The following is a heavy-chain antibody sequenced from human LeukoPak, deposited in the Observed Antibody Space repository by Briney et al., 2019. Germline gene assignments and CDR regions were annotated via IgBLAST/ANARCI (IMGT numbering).Heavy chain of an antibody. CDR3: ARDGYYGSGSPHYMDV. J-gene: IGHJ6*03. V-gene: IGHV4-30-4*08. CDR2: IYYSGST. CDR1: GGSISSGDYY. Sequence: PSQTLSLTCTVSGGSISSGDYYWSWLRQPPGKGLEWIGYIYYSGSTYYNPSLKSRVTISVDTSKNQFSLKLSYVTAADTAVYYCARDGYYGSGSPHYMDVWGKGTTVTVSS. D-gene: IGHD3-10*01.